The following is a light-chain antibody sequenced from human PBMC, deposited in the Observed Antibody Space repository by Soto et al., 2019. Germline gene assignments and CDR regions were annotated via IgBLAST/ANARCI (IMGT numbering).Light chain of an antibody. CDR3: QQYYDTPWT. CDR1: QSVLYSSNNKKY. CDR2: WAS. Sequence: DIVMTQSPDSLAVSLGERATINCKSSQSVLYSSNNKKYLAWYQQKPGQPPKLPIYWASTRESGVPDRFSGGGSGTDFTLTINSLQAEDVAVYYCQQYYDTPWTCGQGTKVEIK. V-gene: IGKV4-1*01. J-gene: IGKJ1*01.